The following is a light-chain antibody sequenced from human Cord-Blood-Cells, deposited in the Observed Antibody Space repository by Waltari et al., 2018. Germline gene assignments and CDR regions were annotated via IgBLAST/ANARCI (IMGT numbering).Light chain of an antibody. CDR1: QSVSSN. CDR2: GAS. Sequence: EIVMTQSPATLSVSPGERATLSCRASQSVSSNLAWYQQKPGQAPRLLIYGASTRATGIPAMFSGSGSETEFTLTISSLQSEDFAVYYCQQYNNWPPLTFGGGTKVEIK. J-gene: IGKJ4*01. V-gene: IGKV3-15*01. CDR3: QQYNNWPPLT.